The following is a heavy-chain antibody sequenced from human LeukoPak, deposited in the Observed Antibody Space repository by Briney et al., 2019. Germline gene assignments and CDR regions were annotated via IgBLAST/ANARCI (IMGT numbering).Heavy chain of an antibody. CDR2: ISYDGSNK. CDR3: ASELPRYCSSTSCLIFDY. D-gene: IGHD2-2*01. Sequence: GGSLRLSCAASGFTFSSYAMHWVRQAPGKGLEWVAAISYDGSNKYYADSVKGRFTISRDNSKNTLYLQMNSLRAEDTAVYYCASELPRYCSSTSCLIFDYWGQGTLVTVSS. CDR1: GFTFSSYA. J-gene: IGHJ4*02. V-gene: IGHV3-30*14.